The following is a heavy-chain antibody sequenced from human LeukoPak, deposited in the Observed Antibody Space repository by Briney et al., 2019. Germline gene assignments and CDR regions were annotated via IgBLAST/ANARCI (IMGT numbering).Heavy chain of an antibody. CDR2: ISYDGANK. CDR1: GFTFSRYA. V-gene: IGHV3-30*04. CDR3: ARDQAVSGSNYYYGVDV. J-gene: IGHJ6*04. D-gene: IGHD6-19*01. Sequence: GRSLRLSCAASGFTFSRYAMHWVRQAPGKGLEWVAVISYDGANKHNADSVKGRFSISRDSSKNTLYLRMDSLRPEDTAVYYCARDQAVSGSNYYYGVDVWGKGTTVTVSS.